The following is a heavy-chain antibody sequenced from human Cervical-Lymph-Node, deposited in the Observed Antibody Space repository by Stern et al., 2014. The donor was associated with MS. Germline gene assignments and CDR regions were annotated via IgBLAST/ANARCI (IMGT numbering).Heavy chain of an antibody. CDR2: ISGSSSYS. V-gene: IGHV3-21*01. CDR3: AREGSGTYQGYYFDY. D-gene: IGHD1-26*01. J-gene: IGHJ4*02. Sequence: EMQLVESGGGLVQPGGSLRLSCATSGFIFRDYSMNWVRQAPGKGLEWVSSISGSSSYSFYADSVKGRFTISRDNAKNSLYLQMNSLSAEDTAVYFCAREGSGTYQGYYFDYWGQGTLVTVSS. CDR1: GFIFRDYS.